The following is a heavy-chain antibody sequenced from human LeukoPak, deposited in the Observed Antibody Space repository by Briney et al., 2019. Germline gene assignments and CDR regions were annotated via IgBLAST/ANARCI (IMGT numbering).Heavy chain of an antibody. CDR2: IYYSGST. V-gene: IGHV4-39*01. Sequence: SETLSLTCTVSGGSISSSSYYWGWIRQPPGKGLEWIGSIYYSGSTYYNPSLKSRVTISVDTSKNQFSLKLSSVTAADTAVYYCASQYYDFWSGYYTHLGWFDPWGQGTLVTVSS. CDR1: GGSISSSSYY. D-gene: IGHD3-3*01. CDR3: ASQYYDFWSGYYTHLGWFDP. J-gene: IGHJ5*02.